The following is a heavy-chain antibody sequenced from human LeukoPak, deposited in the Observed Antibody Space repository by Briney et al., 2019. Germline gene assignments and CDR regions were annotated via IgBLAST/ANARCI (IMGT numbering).Heavy chain of an antibody. CDR2: IYTSGST. D-gene: IGHD1-26*01. Sequence: SETLSLTCTVSGGSISSYYWSWIRQPAGKGLEWIGRIYTSGSTNYNPSLKSRVTMSVDTSKNQFSLKLSSVTAADTAVYYCARDGASGSSLGAFDIWGQGTMVTVSS. V-gene: IGHV4-4*07. CDR3: ARDGASGSSLGAFDI. CDR1: GGSISSYY. J-gene: IGHJ3*02.